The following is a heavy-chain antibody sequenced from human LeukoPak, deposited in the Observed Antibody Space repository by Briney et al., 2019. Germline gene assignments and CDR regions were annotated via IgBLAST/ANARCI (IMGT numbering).Heavy chain of an antibody. V-gene: IGHV4-34*01. CDR3: SRRRYYDILTGRYFDY. D-gene: IGHD3-9*01. J-gene: IGHJ4*02. Sequence: PSETLSLTCAVYGGSFSGYYWSWIRQPPGKGLEWIGEINHSGSTNYNPSLKSRVTISVGTSKNQFSLKLSSVTAADTAVYYCSRRRYYDILTGRYFDYWGQGTLVTVSS. CDR1: GGSFSGYY. CDR2: INHSGST.